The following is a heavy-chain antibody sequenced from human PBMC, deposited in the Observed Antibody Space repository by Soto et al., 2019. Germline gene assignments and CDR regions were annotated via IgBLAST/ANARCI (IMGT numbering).Heavy chain of an antibody. J-gene: IGHJ6*02. Sequence: PAETLPRSCAGFGDSLRGQSWNGIRQLPGKGMEWIGEIDKSGGTNYNPSLKSRDSSSDDTSKNQFSLTLTSVTAADKAVYYCPREPTSGSAGASLDVPGQGPTVT. CDR2: IDKSGGT. V-gene: IGHV4-34*01. CDR3: PREPTSGSAGASLDV. CDR1: GDSLRGQS. D-gene: IGHD3-16*01.